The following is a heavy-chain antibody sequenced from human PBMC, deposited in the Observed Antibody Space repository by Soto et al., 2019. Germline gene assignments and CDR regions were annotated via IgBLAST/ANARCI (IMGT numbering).Heavy chain of an antibody. V-gene: IGHV1-69*01. J-gene: IGHJ6*02. Sequence: QVQLVQSGAEVKKPGSSVKVSCKASGGTFSSYAISWVRQAPGQGLEWMGGIIPIFGTANYAQKFQGRVTITADESTNTAYMEMRSLRSEDTAVYYCARVGVGDFWSVRYGMDVWGQGTTVTVSS. CDR1: GGTFSSYA. CDR3: ARVGVGDFWSVRYGMDV. CDR2: IIPIFGTA. D-gene: IGHD3-3*01.